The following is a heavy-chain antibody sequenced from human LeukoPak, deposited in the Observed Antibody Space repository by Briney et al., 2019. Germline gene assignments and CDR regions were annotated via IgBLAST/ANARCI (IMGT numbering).Heavy chain of an antibody. CDR3: ARDLVPLSIAAAGTGY. CDR2: IKQDGSEK. Sequence: GGSLRLSCAASGFTFSSYWMSWVCQAPGKGLEWVANIKQDGSEKYYVDSVKGRFTISRDNAKNSLYLQMNSLRAEDTAVYYCARDLVPLSIAAAGTGYWGQGTLVTVSS. J-gene: IGHJ4*02. D-gene: IGHD6-13*01. CDR1: GFTFSSYW. V-gene: IGHV3-7*01.